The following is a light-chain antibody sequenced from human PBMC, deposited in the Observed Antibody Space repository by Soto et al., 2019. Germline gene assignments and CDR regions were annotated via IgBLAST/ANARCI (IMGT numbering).Light chain of an antibody. J-gene: IGKJ1*01. CDR3: QQYGDRPRT. CDR1: QYIGSA. Sequence: EVVLTQSAATLSVSPGDRATLSCRASQYIGSAVAWYHQRSGQAPILLIFDASIRVPTTPARFSGSVSGTEFTLTISSLESEDFAVYFCQQYGDRPRTFGQGTKVDIK. CDR2: DAS. V-gene: IGKV3-15*01.